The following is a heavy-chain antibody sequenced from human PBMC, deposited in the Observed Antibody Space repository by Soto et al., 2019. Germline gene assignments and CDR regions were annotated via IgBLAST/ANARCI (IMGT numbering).Heavy chain of an antibody. D-gene: IGHD6-19*01. CDR3: ARDAAVPGESDRFDY. V-gene: IGHV4-4*02. Sequence: ETLSLTCAVSGDSVTSNVWWSWVRQPPGKGLEWIGEAYHNGLTDYNPSLKSRVTMSVDTSKNEFSLKLTSLTAADTAIYYCARDAAVPGESDRFDYWGQGTLVTVSS. CDR1: GDSVTSNVW. CDR2: AYHNGLT. J-gene: IGHJ4*02.